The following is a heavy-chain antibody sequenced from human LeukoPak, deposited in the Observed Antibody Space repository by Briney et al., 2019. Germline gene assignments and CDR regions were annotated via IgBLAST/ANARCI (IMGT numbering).Heavy chain of an antibody. Sequence: PGGSLRLSCTASGFTFSDYWMTWVRQAPGKGLEWVANIKQDGSAKYYVDSVKGRFTISRDNAKNSLYLQMNSLRAEDTAVYYCARGALAVAGRGSFDYWGQGTLVTVSS. V-gene: IGHV3-7*01. CDR1: GFTFSDYW. J-gene: IGHJ4*02. D-gene: IGHD6-19*01. CDR2: IKQDGSAK. CDR3: ARGALAVAGRGSFDY.